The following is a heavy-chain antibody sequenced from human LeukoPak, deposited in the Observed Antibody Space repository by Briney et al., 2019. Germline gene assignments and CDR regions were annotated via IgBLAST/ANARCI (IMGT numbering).Heavy chain of an antibody. D-gene: IGHD2-2*01. CDR2: INPNSGGT. CDR3: ARDHCVSTGCYEDYYYGLDV. CDR1: GYTFTGYY. J-gene: IGHJ6*02. Sequence: ASVKVSCKASGYTFTGYYMQWVRQAPGQGLEWMGWINPNSGGTNYAQQFHGRVTMTRDTSISTAYLQLIRLSAAAATVYYCARDHCVSTGCYEDYYYGLDVWGRGTTVTVSS. V-gene: IGHV1-2*02.